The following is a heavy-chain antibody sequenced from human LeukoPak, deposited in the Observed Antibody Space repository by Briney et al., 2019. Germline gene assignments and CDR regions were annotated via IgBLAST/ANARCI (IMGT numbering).Heavy chain of an antibody. CDR3: ARGGAADDY. CDR2: INPSGGST. J-gene: IGHJ4*02. D-gene: IGHD6-13*01. V-gene: IGHV1-46*01. Sequence: ASVKVSCKASGYTFTSYDINWVRQAPGQGLEWMGIINPSGGSTSYAQKFQGRVTITADESTSTAYMELSSLRSEDTAVYYCARGGAADDYWGQGTLVTVSS. CDR1: GYTFTSYD.